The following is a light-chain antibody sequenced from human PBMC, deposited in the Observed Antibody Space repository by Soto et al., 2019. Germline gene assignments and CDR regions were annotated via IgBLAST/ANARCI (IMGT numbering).Light chain of an antibody. CDR2: EVN. J-gene: IGLJ1*01. CDR1: STDVGGYDY. CDR3: TSYAGGNNV. Sequence: QSALTQPPSASGSPGQSVTISCTGTSTDVGGYDYVSWYQQHPGKVPKLMIYEVNKRPSGVPDRFSGSKSGNTASLTVSGLKPEDEADYYCTSYAGGNNVVGTGTKVTVL. V-gene: IGLV2-8*01.